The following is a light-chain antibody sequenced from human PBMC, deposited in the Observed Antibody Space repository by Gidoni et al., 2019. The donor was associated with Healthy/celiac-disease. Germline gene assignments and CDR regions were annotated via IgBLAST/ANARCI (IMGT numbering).Light chain of an antibody. CDR1: QSISSW. V-gene: IGKV1-5*01. CDR2: DPS. CDR3: QQYNSYSLT. J-gene: IGKJ3*01. Sequence: DIQMTQSPSTLSASVGDRVTITCRASQSISSWFAWYQQKPGKAPKLLIYDPSSLESGVPSRFSGSGSGTEFTLTISSLQPDDFATYYCQQYNSYSLTFGHGTKVDIK.